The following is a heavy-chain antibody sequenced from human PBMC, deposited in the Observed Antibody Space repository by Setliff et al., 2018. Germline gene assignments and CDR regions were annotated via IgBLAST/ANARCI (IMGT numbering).Heavy chain of an antibody. V-gene: IGHV4-61*10. Sequence: PSETLSLTCTVSGGSISSVSYYWSWIRQPAGKGLEWIGRIYVNGGSTTYSPSLKSRVTISVDTSKNPFSLKLSSVTAADTAVYYWAGDEGSSYFYGMDVWGQGTTVTVSS. CDR2: IYVNGGST. D-gene: IGHD6-13*01. CDR1: GGSISSVSYY. J-gene: IGHJ6*02. CDR3: AGDEGSSYFYGMDV.